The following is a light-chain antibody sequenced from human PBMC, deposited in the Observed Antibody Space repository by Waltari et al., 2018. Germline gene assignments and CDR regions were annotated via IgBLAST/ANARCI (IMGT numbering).Light chain of an antibody. CDR3: TSYTSSDTFYV. Sequence: QSVLTQPASVSGSPGQSITISCTGTSSDVGGYDYVSWYQQHSGKAPKVIIYDVNKRPSGVSDRFSGSKSGNTASLTISGLQAEDEAEYHCTSYTSSDTFYVFGTGTKVTVL. J-gene: IGLJ1*01. CDR2: DVN. CDR1: SSDVGGYDY. V-gene: IGLV2-14*03.